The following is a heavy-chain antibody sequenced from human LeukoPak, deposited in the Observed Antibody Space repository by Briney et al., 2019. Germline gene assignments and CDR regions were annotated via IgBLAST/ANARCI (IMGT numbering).Heavy chain of an antibody. Sequence: GASVKVSCKASGYTFTGYYMHWVRQAPGQGLEWMGWINPNSGGTNYAQKFQGRVTMTRDTSISKAYMELSRLRSDDTAVYYCARDPRGDLYAFDIWGQGTMVTVSS. CDR2: INPNSGGT. CDR1: GYTFTGYY. CDR3: ARDPRGDLYAFDI. D-gene: IGHD2-21*02. J-gene: IGHJ3*02. V-gene: IGHV1-2*02.